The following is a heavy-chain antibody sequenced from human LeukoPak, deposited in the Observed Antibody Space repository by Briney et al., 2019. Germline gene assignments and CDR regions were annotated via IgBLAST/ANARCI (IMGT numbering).Heavy chain of an antibody. V-gene: IGHV4-34*01. CDR2: INHSGST. CDR3: ASYYDFRSGYDY. Sequence: SETLSLTCAVYGGSFSGYYWSWIRQPPGKGLEWIGEINHSGSTNYNPSLKSRVTISVDTSKNQFSLKLSSVTGADTAVYYCASYYDFRSGYDYWGQGTLVTVSS. CDR1: GGSFSGYY. J-gene: IGHJ4*02. D-gene: IGHD3-3*01.